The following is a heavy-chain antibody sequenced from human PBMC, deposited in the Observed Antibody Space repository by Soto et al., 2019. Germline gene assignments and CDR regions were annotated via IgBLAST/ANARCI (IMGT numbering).Heavy chain of an antibody. J-gene: IGHJ4*02. V-gene: IGHV1-3*01. D-gene: IGHD3-10*01. CDR3: ARDLYYGSGSYYNYPKGGFDY. CDR1: GYTFTSYA. CDR2: INAGNGNT. Sequence: QVQLVQSGAEVKKPGASVKVSCKASGYTFTSYAMHWVRQAPGQRLEWMGWINAGNGNTKYSQKFQGRGTITRDKSASTAYMELSSLRSEDTAVYYCARDLYYGSGSYYNYPKGGFDYWGQGTLVTVSS.